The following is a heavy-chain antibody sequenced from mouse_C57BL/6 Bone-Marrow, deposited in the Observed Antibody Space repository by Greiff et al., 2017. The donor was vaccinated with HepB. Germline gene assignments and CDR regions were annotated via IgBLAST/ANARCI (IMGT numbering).Heavy chain of an antibody. J-gene: IGHJ3*01. CDR3: AREGIYYGNYDWFAY. CDR2: INPNNGGT. D-gene: IGHD2-1*01. V-gene: IGHV1-26*01. CDR1: GYTFTDYY. Sequence: EVQLQQSGPELVKPGASVKISCKASGYTFTDYYMNWVKQSHGKSLEWIGDINPNNGGTSYNQKFKGKATLTVDKSSSTAYMELRSLTSEDSAVYYWAREGIYYGNYDWFAYWGQGTLVTVSA.